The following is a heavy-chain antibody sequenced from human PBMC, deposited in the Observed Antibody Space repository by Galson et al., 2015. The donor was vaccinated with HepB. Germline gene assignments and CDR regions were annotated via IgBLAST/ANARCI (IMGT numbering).Heavy chain of an antibody. J-gene: IGHJ4*02. D-gene: IGHD6-13*01. CDR2: IYWNDDK. CDR3: AHTRVLAAAWRGSFDY. CDR1: GFSLSTSGVG. V-gene: IGHV2-5*01. Sequence: PALVKPTQTLTLTCTFSGFSLSTSGVGVGWIRQPPGKALEWLALIYWNDDKRYSPSLKSRLTITKDTSKNQVVLTMTNMDPVDTATYYCAHTRVLAAAWRGSFDYWGQGTLVTVSS.